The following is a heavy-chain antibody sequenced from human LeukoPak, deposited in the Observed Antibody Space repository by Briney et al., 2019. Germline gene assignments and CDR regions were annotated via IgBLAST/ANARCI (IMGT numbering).Heavy chain of an antibody. CDR3: ARTAGWSGPDY. CDR1: GFTFSSYG. J-gene: IGHJ4*02. CDR2: IRYDGSNK. D-gene: IGHD3-3*01. V-gene: IGHV3-30*02. Sequence: GGCLRLSCAASGFTFSSYGMHWVRQAPGKGLEWVAFIRYDGSNKYYADSVKGRFTISRDISKKMLFLQMNRLRGEDTAVYYCARTAGWSGPDYWGQGTLVTVSS.